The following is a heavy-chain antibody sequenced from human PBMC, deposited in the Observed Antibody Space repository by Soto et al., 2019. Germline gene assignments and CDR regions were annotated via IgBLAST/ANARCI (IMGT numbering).Heavy chain of an antibody. CDR1: GFSFRSDW. CDR3: SGGVGDAI. Sequence: EDQLVESGGGLVQPGGSLRLTCAVSGFSFRSDWMNWVRQAPGKWLEWVAHTNQDGSEKYYLDYVKGRFTIFRDNAKNSLYLQMNSLRAEDTAVYYCSGGVGDAIWGQGTLVTVSS. V-gene: IGHV3-7*04. J-gene: IGHJ4*02. CDR2: TNQDGSEK. D-gene: IGHD1-26*01.